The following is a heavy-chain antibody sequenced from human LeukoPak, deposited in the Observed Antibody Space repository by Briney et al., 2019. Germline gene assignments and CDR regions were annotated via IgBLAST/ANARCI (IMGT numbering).Heavy chain of an antibody. Sequence: TGGSLRLSCAASGFTFSDYYMSWIRQAPGKGLEWVSYISSSGSTIYYADSVKGRFTISRDNAKNSLYLQMNSLRAEDTAVYYCAREGYSSSWYEEGGWFDPWGQGTLVTVSS. CDR1: GFTFSDYY. CDR2: ISSSGSTI. V-gene: IGHV3-11*04. J-gene: IGHJ5*02. CDR3: AREGYSSSWYEEGGWFDP. D-gene: IGHD6-13*01.